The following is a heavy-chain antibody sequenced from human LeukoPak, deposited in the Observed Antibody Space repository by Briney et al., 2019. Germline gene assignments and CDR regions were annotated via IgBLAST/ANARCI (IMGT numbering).Heavy chain of an antibody. D-gene: IGHD3-10*01. J-gene: IGHJ6*02. CDR2: MNPNSGKT. V-gene: IGHV1-8*01. CDR3: ARAPASYGSGNDYSNDYGMGV. CDR1: GNTFTNYD. Sequence: ASVKVSCKASGNTFTNYDMNWVRQAPGQGLEWVGWMNPNSGKTGYAQKFQGRVSMTRDTSISTAYMELSSLRPEDMAVYYCARAPASYGSGNDYSNDYGMGVWGQGTTLTVTS.